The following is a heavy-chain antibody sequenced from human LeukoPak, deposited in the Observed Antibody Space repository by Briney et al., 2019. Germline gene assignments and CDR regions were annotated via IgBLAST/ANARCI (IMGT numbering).Heavy chain of an antibody. V-gene: IGHV1-8*01. CDR1: GYTFTSYD. CDR2: MNPNSGNT. J-gene: IGHJ4*02. CDR3: ARGRGAVAGFDY. D-gene: IGHD6-19*01. Sequence: EASVKVSCKASGYTFTSYDITWVRQATGQGLEWMGWMNPNSGNTGYAQKFQGRVTMTRNTSISTAYMELSSLRSEDTAVYYCARGRGAVAGFDYWGQGTLVTVSS.